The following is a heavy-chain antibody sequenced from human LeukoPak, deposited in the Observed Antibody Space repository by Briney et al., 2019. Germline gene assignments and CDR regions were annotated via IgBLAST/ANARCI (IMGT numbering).Heavy chain of an antibody. Sequence: NPSETLSLTCTVSGGSISSGSYYWSWIRQPAGKGLEWIGRIYTSGSTNYNPSLKSRVTISVDTSKKQFSLKLSSVTAADTAVYYCARGVGFWSGSYYADDYWGQGTLVTVSS. CDR3: ARGVGFWSGSYYADDY. CDR2: IYTSGST. J-gene: IGHJ4*02. V-gene: IGHV4-61*02. D-gene: IGHD1-26*01. CDR1: GGSISSGSYY.